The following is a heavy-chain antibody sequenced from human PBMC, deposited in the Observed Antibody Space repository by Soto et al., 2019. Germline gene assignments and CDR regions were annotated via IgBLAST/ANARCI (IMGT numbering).Heavy chain of an antibody. J-gene: IGHJ4*02. V-gene: IGHV3-30-3*01. CDR1: GFTFSSYA. Sequence: QVHLVESGGGVVQPGRSLRLSCAASGFTFSSYAMHWVRQVPSKGLEWVAVISYDENNKYYTDSVKGRFTISRDNSKNTLYLQMNSLRAEDTAVYYCARDTRYYFDYWGQGTLITVSS. CDR3: ARDTRYYFDY. D-gene: IGHD2-2*01. CDR2: ISYDENNK.